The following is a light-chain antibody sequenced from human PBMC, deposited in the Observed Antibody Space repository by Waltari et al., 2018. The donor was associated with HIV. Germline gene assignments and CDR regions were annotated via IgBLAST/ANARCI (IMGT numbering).Light chain of an antibody. Sequence: QSALTQPASVSGSPGQSITISCTGTSSDVGSYNLVSWYQQHPGKAPKLMIYEVSKRLSGVSNRFSGSKSGNTASLTISGLQAEDEADYYCCSYAGSSTHVFGSGTKVTVL. CDR1: SSDVGSYNL. J-gene: IGLJ1*01. V-gene: IGLV2-23*02. CDR2: EVS. CDR3: CSYAGSSTHV.